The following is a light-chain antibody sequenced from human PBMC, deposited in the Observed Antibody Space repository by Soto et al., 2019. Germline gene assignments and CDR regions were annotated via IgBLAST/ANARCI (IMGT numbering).Light chain of an antibody. CDR1: QSISTW. V-gene: IGKV1-5*03. Sequence: DIQMTQSPSTLSASVGDRVTITCRVSQSISTWLAWYQQKPGNAPKLLIYKASTLESGVPSRFTGSGSGTEITLTISSLQIDDFATYYCQQYSSYPWTFGQGTKLEIK. CDR3: QQYSSYPWT. J-gene: IGKJ2*01. CDR2: KAS.